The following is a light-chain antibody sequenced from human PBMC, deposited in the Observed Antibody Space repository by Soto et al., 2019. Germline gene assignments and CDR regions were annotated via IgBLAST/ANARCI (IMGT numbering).Light chain of an antibody. J-gene: IGKJ1*01. CDR2: DVS. V-gene: IGKV3-15*01. CDR1: ETVSTN. Sequence: ETVLTQSPATLSVSPGERVTLSCRASETVSTNLAWYQQRPGQAPRLLIYDVSTGATGIPARFSGRRSGTEFTLTISSLQSEDFGAYYCQQYNSWPQTFGQGTKVEIK. CDR3: QQYNSWPQT.